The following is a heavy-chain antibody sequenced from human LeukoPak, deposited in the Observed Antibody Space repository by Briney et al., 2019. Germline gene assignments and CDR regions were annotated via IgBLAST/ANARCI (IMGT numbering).Heavy chain of an antibody. D-gene: IGHD6-19*01. CDR2: ISAYNGNT. J-gene: IGHJ6*03. CDR1: GYTFTSYG. V-gene: IGHV1-18*01. CDR3: ARVGGIGGSGWYYYYYMDV. Sequence: GASVKVSCKASGYTFTSYGISWVRQAPGQGLEWMGWISAYNGNTNYAQKLQGRVTMTTDTSTSTAYMELRSLRSDDTAVYYCARVGGIGGSGWYYYYYMDVWGKGTTVTVSS.